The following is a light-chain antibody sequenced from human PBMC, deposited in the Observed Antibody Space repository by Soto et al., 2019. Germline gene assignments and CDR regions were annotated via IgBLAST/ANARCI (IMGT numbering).Light chain of an antibody. CDR1: QSVSSDY. Sequence: EIVLTQSPGTLSLSPGERATLSCRASQSVSSDYLSWYQQKPGQPPRLLIYGASYRATGIPDRFSGGGSGTDFTLTISRLEAEAFAVYYCQQYGSTPPVTFGGGTKVEIK. CDR2: GAS. V-gene: IGKV3-20*01. J-gene: IGKJ4*01. CDR3: QQYGSTPPVT.